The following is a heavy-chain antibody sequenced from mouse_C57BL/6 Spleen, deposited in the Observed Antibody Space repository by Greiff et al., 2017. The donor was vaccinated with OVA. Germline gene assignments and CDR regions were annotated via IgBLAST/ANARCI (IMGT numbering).Heavy chain of an antibody. V-gene: IGHV1-59*01. CDR3: ESKTGFAY. Sequence: QVQLQQSGAELVRPGTSVKLSCKASGYTFTSYWMHWVKQRPGQGLEWIGVIDPSDSYTNYNQKFKGKATLTVDTSSSTAYMQLSSLTSEDSAVYYCESKTGFAYWGQGTLVTVSA. J-gene: IGHJ3*01. CDR1: GYTFTSYW. CDR2: IDPSDSYT.